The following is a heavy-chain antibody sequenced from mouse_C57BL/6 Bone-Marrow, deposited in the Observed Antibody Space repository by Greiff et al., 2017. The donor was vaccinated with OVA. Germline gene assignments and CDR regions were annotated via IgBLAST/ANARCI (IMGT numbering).Heavy chain of an antibody. D-gene: IGHD4-1*01. Sequence: QVQLKESGADLARPGASVKMSCKASGYTFTSYTMHWVKQRPGQGLEWIGYINPSSGYTKYNQKFKDKATLTADKSSSTAYMQLSSLTSEDSAVYYCARNANWYYFDYWGQGTTLTVAS. J-gene: IGHJ2*01. V-gene: IGHV1-4*01. CDR2: INPSSGYT. CDR3: ARNANWYYFDY. CDR1: GYTFTSYT.